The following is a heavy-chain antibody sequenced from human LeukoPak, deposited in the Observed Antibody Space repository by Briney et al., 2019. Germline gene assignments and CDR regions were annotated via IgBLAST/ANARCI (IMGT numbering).Heavy chain of an antibody. CDR2: INHSGST. V-gene: IGHV4-34*01. J-gene: IGHJ4*02. D-gene: IGHD4-11*01. Sequence: PGGSLRLSCAASGFTFSSYAMSWVRQAPGKGLEWIGEINHSGSTNYNPSLKSRVTISVDTSKNQFSLKLSSVTAADTAVYYCARSYSWDYWGQGTLVTVSS. CDR3: ARSYSWDY. CDR1: GFTFSSYA.